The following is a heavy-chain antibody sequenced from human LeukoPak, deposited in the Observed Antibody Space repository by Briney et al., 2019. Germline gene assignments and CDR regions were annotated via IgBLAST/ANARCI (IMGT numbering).Heavy chain of an antibody. CDR3: ARHPLRGGFDY. Sequence: SETLSLTCTVSGVSITDYFWSWIRQPPGKGLEWIAYIFHTGDTRYNPSLKSRITISLDTPKNQFSLKLNSVTAAGTAVYYCARHPLRGGFDYWGQGTLVTVSS. V-gene: IGHV4-59*08. CDR1: GVSITDYF. J-gene: IGHJ4*02. CDR2: IFHTGDT.